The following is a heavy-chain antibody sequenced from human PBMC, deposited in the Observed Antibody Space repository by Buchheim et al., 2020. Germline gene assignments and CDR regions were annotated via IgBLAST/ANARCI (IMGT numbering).Heavy chain of an antibody. CDR1: GFSLSTNRMC. V-gene: IGHV2-70*15. Sequence: QVTLRESGPALVKPTQTLTLTCSFSGFSLSTNRMCVSWMPQPPGKALEWLARIDWDEDEYYSASLRARLTISKDTSRNQVVLTLTNVGPADTGTYYCARSPTDYFYQYGMDVWGQGTT. CDR2: IDWDEDE. J-gene: IGHJ6*02. CDR3: ARSPTDYFYQYGMDV.